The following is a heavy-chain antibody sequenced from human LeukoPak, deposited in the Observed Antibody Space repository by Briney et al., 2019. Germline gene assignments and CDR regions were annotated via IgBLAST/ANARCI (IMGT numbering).Heavy chain of an antibody. D-gene: IGHD2-2*01. CDR2: ITWNSGIV. Sequence: GGSLRLSCAASGFTFDDYTMHWVRQAPGKGLEWVSGITWNSGIVGYADSVKGRFTISIDNAKNSLYLQMNSLRPEDTALYYCEKDISAAASPLGDWGQGTLVTVYS. V-gene: IGHV3-9*01. J-gene: IGHJ4*02. CDR1: GFTFDDYT. CDR3: EKDISAAASPLGD.